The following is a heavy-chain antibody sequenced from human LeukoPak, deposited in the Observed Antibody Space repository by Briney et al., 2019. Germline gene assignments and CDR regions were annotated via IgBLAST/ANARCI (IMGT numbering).Heavy chain of an antibody. J-gene: IGHJ3*02. V-gene: IGHV3-74*01. CDR2: INSDGSST. D-gene: IGHD2-15*01. Sequence: PGGSLRLSCAASGFTFSSYWMHWVRHAPGKGLVWVSRINSDGSSTIYADSVKGRFTISRDNAKNTLYLQINSLRAEDTAVYYCARDGRSRYCSGGSCYSRVAFDIWGQGTMVTVSS. CDR1: GFTFSSYW. CDR3: ARDGRSRYCSGGSCYSRVAFDI.